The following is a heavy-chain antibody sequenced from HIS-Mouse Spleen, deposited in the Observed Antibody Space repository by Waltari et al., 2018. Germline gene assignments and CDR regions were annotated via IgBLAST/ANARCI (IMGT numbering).Heavy chain of an antibody. Sequence: QVQLVESGGGVVQPGRSLRLSCAASGFTFSSYGMHWVRQAPGEGLGWVAVISYDGSNKYYADSVKGRFTISRDNSKNTLYLQMNSLRAEDTAVYYCAKDKHHAFDYWGQGTLVTVSS. J-gene: IGHJ4*02. CDR3: AKDKHHAFDY. CDR2: ISYDGSNK. V-gene: IGHV3-30*18. CDR1: GFTFSSYG.